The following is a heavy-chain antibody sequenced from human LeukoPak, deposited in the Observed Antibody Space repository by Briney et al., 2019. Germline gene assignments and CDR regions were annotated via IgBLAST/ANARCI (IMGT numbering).Heavy chain of an antibody. CDR1: GGSISSYY. V-gene: IGHV4-4*07. J-gene: IGHJ5*02. CDR2: IYTSGST. Sequence: SETLSLTCTVSGGSISSYYWSWIRQPAGKGLEWIGRIYTSGSTNYDPSLRSRVTMSVDTSKNQFSLKLSSVTAADTAVYYCARDIDYVWGSYLNWFDPWGQGTLVTASS. D-gene: IGHD3-16*02. CDR3: ARDIDYVWGSYLNWFDP.